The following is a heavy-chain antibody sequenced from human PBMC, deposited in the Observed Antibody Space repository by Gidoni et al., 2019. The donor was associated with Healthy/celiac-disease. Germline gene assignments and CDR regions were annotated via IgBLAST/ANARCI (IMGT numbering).Heavy chain of an antibody. CDR1: GGYIISGGYS. Sequence: QVQLQESGPGLVKPSQTLSLTCAVSGGYIISGGYSWSWIRQPTGKGLEWIGYIYYSGSTYYNPPLKSRVTISVDTSKNQFSLKLSSVTAADTAVYYCARDGEGQQGGYDAFDIWGQGTMVTVSS. CDR2: IYYSGST. J-gene: IGHJ3*02. CDR3: ARDGEGQQGGYDAFDI. D-gene: IGHD5-12*01. V-gene: IGHV4-30-4*07.